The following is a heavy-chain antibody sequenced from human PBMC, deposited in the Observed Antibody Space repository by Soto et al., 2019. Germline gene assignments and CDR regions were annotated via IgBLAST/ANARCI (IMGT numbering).Heavy chain of an antibody. Sequence: GGSLRLSCAASGFSFSSYWMTWVRQAPGKGLEWMANIKQDGREKYYGASVKGRFTISRDNGKNLVYLQMDSLTPDDTAVYYCAGDGVQNGAYNGWLDPWGQGTLVTVSS. CDR2: IKQDGREK. CDR1: GFSFSSYW. J-gene: IGHJ5*02. V-gene: IGHV3-7*03. CDR3: AGDGVQNGAYNGWLDP. D-gene: IGHD3-16*01.